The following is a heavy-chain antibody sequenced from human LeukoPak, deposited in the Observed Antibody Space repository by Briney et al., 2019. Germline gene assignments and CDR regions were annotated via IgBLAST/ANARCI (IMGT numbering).Heavy chain of an antibody. CDR3: ARQISTYYYDSSGIKPGGY. CDR1: GFTFSSYS. Sequence: GGSLRLSCAASGFTFSSYSMNWVRQAPGKGLEWVSSISSSSSYIYYADSVKGRFTISRDNAKNSLYLQMNSLRAEDTAVYYCARQISTYYYDSSGIKPGGYWGQGTLVTVSS. V-gene: IGHV3-21*01. D-gene: IGHD3-22*01. J-gene: IGHJ4*02. CDR2: ISSSSSYI.